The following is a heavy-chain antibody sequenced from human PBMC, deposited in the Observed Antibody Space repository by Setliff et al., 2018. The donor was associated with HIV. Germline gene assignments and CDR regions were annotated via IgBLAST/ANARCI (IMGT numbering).Heavy chain of an antibody. CDR3: ARTFGDLKHYNYYYTIDV. Sequence: PSETLSLTCTVSGGSISSNPSFWGWIRQSPGKGLEWIGTIHHGGTTFYNPSLKSRVTISIDTSKNQFSVALRSVTAADTAVYYCARTFGDLKHYNYYYTIDVWGQGTTVTVSS. CDR1: GGSISSNPSF. CDR2: IHHGGTT. V-gene: IGHV4-39*01. J-gene: IGHJ6*02. D-gene: IGHD3-10*01.